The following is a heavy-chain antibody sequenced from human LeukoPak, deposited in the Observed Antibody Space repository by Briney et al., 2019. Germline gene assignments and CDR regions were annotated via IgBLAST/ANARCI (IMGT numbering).Heavy chain of an antibody. J-gene: IGHJ6*03. V-gene: IGHV1-24*01. Sequence: ASVTVSCKVSGYTLTELSTHWVRQAPGKGLEWMGGFDPEDGETIYAQKFQGRVTMTEDTSTDTAYMELSSLRSEDTAVYYCATLTYSSSPGTSYYYYYMDVWGKGTTVTVSS. D-gene: IGHD6-13*01. CDR1: GYTLTELS. CDR2: FDPEDGET. CDR3: ATLTYSSSPGTSYYYYYMDV.